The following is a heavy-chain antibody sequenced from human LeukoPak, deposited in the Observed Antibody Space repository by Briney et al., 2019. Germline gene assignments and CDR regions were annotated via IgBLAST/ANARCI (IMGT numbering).Heavy chain of an antibody. CDR1: GFTFSSYG. V-gene: IGHV3-33*06. Sequence: GGSLRLSCAASGFTFSSYGMHWVRQAPGKGLEWVAVIWYDGSNKYYADSVKGRFTISRDNSKNTLYLQMNSLRAEDTAVYYCAKCPSSSWYEYYFDYWGQGTLVTVSS. CDR2: IWYDGSNK. CDR3: AKCPSSSWYEYYFDY. J-gene: IGHJ4*02. D-gene: IGHD6-13*01.